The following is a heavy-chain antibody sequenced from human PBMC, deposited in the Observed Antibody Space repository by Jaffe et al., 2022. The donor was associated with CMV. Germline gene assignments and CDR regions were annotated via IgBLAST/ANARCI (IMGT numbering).Heavy chain of an antibody. V-gene: IGHV4-59*08. CDR3: TRQAPLVRGVLSRLNREGHSYYYYMDV. J-gene: IGHJ6*03. CDR2: IDYSGNT. D-gene: IGHD3-10*01. Sequence: QVQLQESGPGLLRPSETLSLTCTVSGGSLSDYYWSWIRQSPGQGLEWIGYIDYSGNTNYNPSLKSRVTISAGSSRNQFSLRLSSVTAADSAVYYCTRQAPLVRGVLSRLNREGHSYYYYMDVWGKGTTVTVSS. CDR1: GGSLSDYY.